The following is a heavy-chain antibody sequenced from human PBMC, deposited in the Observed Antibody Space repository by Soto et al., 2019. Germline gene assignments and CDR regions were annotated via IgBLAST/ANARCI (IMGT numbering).Heavy chain of an antibody. J-gene: IGHJ4*02. CDR2: VNNGGGGT. CDR3: AKERLGRGIDY. CDR1: GFTLSNYA. D-gene: IGHD3-10*01. V-gene: IGHV3-23*01. Sequence: EVLLLDSGGGLVQPGGSLRLSCAASGFTLSNYAMTWVRQAPGKGPEWISTVNNGGGGTYYADSVKGRFTISRDNSKNTLYLQVSSLRAEDTAVYYCAKERLGRGIDYWGQGILVTVSS.